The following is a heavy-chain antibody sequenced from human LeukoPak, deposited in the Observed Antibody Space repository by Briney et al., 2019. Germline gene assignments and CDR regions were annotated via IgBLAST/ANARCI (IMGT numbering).Heavy chain of an antibody. Sequence: SETLSLTCTVSGGSISSYYWSWIRQPPEKGLEWIGYIYYSGSTNYNPSLKSRVTISVDTSKNQFSLKLSSVTAADTAVYYCAREVVPAALIDYWGQGTLVTVSS. D-gene: IGHD2-2*01. J-gene: IGHJ4*02. CDR3: AREVVPAALIDY. V-gene: IGHV4-59*01. CDR2: IYYSGST. CDR1: GGSISSYY.